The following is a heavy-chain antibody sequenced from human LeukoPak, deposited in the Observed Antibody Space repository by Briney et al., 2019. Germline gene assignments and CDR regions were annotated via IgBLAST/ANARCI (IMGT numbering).Heavy chain of an antibody. D-gene: IGHD7-27*01. CDR2: ISYDGSNK. Sequence: GGSLRLSCAASGFTFSSYAMHWVRQAPGKGLEWVAVISYDGSNKYYADSVKGRFTISRDNSKNTLHLQMNSLRAEDTAVYYCARDQGQLGLVDYWGQGTLVTVSS. CDR3: ARDQGQLGLVDY. CDR1: GFTFSSYA. J-gene: IGHJ4*02. V-gene: IGHV3-30-3*01.